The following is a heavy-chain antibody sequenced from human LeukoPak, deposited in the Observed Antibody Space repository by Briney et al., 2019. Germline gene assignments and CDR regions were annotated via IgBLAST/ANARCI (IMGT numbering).Heavy chain of an antibody. CDR2: VYYSGST. Sequence: SETLSLTCTVSGGSISSSSYYWGWIRQPPGNGLEWIGSVYYSGSTYYNPSLKSRVTISVDTSKNQFSLKLSSVTAADTAVYYCARVGSTVTVAFDIWGQGTVVTVSS. V-gene: IGHV4-39*01. CDR1: GGSISSSSYY. D-gene: IGHD1-26*01. CDR3: ARVGSTVTVAFDI. J-gene: IGHJ3*02.